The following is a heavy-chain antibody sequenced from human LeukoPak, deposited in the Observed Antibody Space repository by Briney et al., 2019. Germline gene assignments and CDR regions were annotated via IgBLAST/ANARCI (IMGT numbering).Heavy chain of an antibody. CDR1: GFTFSNYS. CDR3: ARDHGSGSYYNFDY. J-gene: IGHJ4*02. CDR2: IKQDGSEK. Sequence: GGSLRLSCAASGFTFSNYSMNWVRQAPGKGLEWVANIKQDGSEKYYVDSVKGRFTISRDNAKNSLYLQMNSLRAEDTAVYYCARDHGSGSYYNFDYWGQGTLVTVSS. D-gene: IGHD3-10*01. V-gene: IGHV3-7*01.